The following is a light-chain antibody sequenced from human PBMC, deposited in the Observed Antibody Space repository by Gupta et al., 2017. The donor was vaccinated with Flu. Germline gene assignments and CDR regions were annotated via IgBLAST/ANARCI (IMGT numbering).Light chain of an antibody. CDR2: NIS. Sequence: DVVLTQSPLSLSVTLGQPASISCRSSQSLVFSDGNTYLNWFQQRPGQSPRRLIHNISKRDSGVPDRFSGSGSGTDFRLTISRVEAEDVGVYYCMQGRQWLWTFGQGTKVEIK. CDR3: MQGRQWLWT. V-gene: IGKV2-30*01. J-gene: IGKJ1*01. CDR1: QSLVFSDGNTY.